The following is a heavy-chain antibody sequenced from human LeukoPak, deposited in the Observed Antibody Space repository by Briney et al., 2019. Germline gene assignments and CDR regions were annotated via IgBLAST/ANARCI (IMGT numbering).Heavy chain of an antibody. Sequence: PSETLSLTCTVSGGSISSYYWSWIRQPAGKGLEWIGRIYTSGSTNYNPSLKSRVTMSVDTSKNQFSLKLSSVTAADTAVYYCARGNGGNHRFKYYFDYWGQGTLVTVSS. CDR1: GGSISSYY. J-gene: IGHJ4*02. D-gene: IGHD4-23*01. V-gene: IGHV4-4*07. CDR3: ARGNGGNHRFKYYFDY. CDR2: IYTSGST.